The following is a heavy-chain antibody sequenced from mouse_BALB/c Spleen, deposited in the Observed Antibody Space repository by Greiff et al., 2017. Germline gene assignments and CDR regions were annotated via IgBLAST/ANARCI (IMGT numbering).Heavy chain of an antibody. Sequence: EVKVEESGGGLVKPGGSLKLSCAASGFTFSDYYMYWVRQTPEKRLEWVATISDGGSYTYYPDSVKGRFTISRDNAKNNLYLQMSSLKSEDTAMYYCARGGEYYYGSSWYFDVWGAGTTVTVSS. CDR3: ARGGEYYYGSSWYFDV. CDR1: GFTFSDYY. V-gene: IGHV5-4*02. D-gene: IGHD1-1*01. J-gene: IGHJ1*01. CDR2: ISDGGSYT.